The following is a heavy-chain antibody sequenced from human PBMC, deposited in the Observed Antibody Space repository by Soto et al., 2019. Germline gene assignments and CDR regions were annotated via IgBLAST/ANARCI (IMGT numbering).Heavy chain of an antibody. Sequence: SVKVSCEASGGTFSSYAISWVRQAPGQGLEWMGGIIPIFGTANYAQKFQGRVTITADESTSTAYMELSSLRSEDTAVYYCARGFWSGSYYCYGMDVWGQGTTVTVSS. CDR3: ARGFWSGSYYCYGMDV. CDR1: GGTFSSYA. J-gene: IGHJ6*02. D-gene: IGHD3-3*01. V-gene: IGHV1-69*13. CDR2: IIPIFGTA.